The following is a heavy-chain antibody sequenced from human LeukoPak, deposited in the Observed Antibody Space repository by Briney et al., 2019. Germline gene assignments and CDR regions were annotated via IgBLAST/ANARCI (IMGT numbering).Heavy chain of an antibody. CDR1: GFTFSGYA. CDR2: LSGSTGST. CDR3: AKEGDTMVRGFDY. V-gene: IGHV3-23*01. Sequence: GASLRLSCVASGFTFSGYAMSWVRQAPGKGLEWVSGLSGSTGSTYYADSVKGRFTISRDNSKNTLYLQMNSLRAEDTAVYYCAKEGDTMVRGFDYWGQGTLVTVSS. D-gene: IGHD3-10*01. J-gene: IGHJ4*02.